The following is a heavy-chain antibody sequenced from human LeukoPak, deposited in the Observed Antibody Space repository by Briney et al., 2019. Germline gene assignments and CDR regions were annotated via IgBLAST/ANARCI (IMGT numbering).Heavy chain of an antibody. CDR3: AKGALSPLLLQH. CDR1: GFTFSSYG. D-gene: IGHD1-26*01. V-gene: IGHV3-30*18. CDR2: ISYDGSNK. J-gene: IGHJ1*01. Sequence: GGSLRLSCAASGFTFSSYGMHWVRQAPGKGLEWVAVISYDGSNKYYADSVKGRFTISRDNSKNTLYLQMNSLRAEDTAVYYCAKGALSPLLLQHWGQGTLVTVSS.